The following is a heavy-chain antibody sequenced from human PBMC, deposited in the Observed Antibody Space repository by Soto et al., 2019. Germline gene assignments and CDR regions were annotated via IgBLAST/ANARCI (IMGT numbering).Heavy chain of an antibody. CDR3: AKSARPTRSITIFGVVTEGAYYYYMDV. J-gene: IGHJ6*03. CDR1: GFTFSSYA. V-gene: IGHV3-23*01. D-gene: IGHD3-3*01. Sequence: GGSLRLSCAASGFTFSSYAMSWVRQAPGKGLEWVSAISGSGGSTYYADSVKGRFTISRDNSKNTLYLQMNSLRAEDTAVYYCAKSARPTRSITIFGVVTEGAYYYYMDVWGKGTTVTVSS. CDR2: ISGSGGST.